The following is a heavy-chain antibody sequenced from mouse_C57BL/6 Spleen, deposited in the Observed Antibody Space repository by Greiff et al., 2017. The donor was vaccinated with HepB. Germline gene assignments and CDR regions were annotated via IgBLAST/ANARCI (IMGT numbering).Heavy chain of an antibody. CDR3: ARVYYGNGLAY. J-gene: IGHJ3*01. Sequence: VQLMESEGGLVQPGSSMKLSCTASGFTFSDYYMAWVRQVPEKGLEWVANIHYDGSSTYYLDFLKSRFIISRDNAKNIIYLQISSLKSEDTATYYCARVYYGNGLAYWGQGTLVTVSA. D-gene: IGHD2-1*01. CDR2: IHYDGSST. CDR1: GFTFSDYY. V-gene: IGHV5-16*01.